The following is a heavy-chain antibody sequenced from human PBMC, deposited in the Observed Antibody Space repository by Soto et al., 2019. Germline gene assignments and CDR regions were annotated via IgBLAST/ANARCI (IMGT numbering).Heavy chain of an antibody. CDR1: GDSLSSGGHY. CDR3: ARVDHRGYFAILTDY. V-gene: IGHV4-31*03. J-gene: IGHJ4*02. CDR2: IYDSVNT. Sequence: SSETLSLTCTVSGDSLSSGGHYWSWIRQHPGKGLEWIGHIYDSVNTYYSPSLRSRVTISADMSKNQFSLNLRSVTAADTAVYYCARVDHRGYFAILTDYWGQRTLVTVSS. D-gene: IGHD3-9*01.